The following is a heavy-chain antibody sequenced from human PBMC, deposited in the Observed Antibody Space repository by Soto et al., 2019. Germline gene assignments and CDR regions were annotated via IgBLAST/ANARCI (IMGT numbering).Heavy chain of an antibody. V-gene: IGHV3-7*05. J-gene: IGHJ4*02. CDR3: AKGRFSSSWYRDLDY. CDR1: GFTFSRYW. Sequence: EVQLVESGGGLVQPGGSLRLSCAASGFTFSRYWMSWVRQAPGKGLEWVANIKQDGSEKDYVDSVKGRFTISRDNAKNSLYLQMNSLRAEDTAVYYCAKGRFSSSWYRDLDYWGQGTLVTVSS. CDR2: IKQDGSEK. D-gene: IGHD6-13*01.